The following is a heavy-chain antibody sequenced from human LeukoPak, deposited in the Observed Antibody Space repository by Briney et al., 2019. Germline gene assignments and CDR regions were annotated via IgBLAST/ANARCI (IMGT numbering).Heavy chain of an antibody. J-gene: IGHJ4*02. D-gene: IGHD4-11*01. CDR3: VKDMAGNYDY. Sequence: PGGSLRLSCAASGFTFDDYAMHWVRQAPGKGLVWVSRINTDGSSTNYADSVTGRFTISRDNAENTLYLQMNSLRAEDTAIYYCVKDMAGNYDYWGQGTLVTVSS. CDR1: GFTFDDYA. CDR2: INTDGSST. V-gene: IGHV3-74*01.